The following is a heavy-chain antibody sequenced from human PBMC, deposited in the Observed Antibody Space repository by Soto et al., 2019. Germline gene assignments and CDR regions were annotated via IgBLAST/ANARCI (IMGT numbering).Heavy chain of an antibody. CDR2: IDYTGST. CDR3: AGHYWFGDY. D-gene: IGHD3-10*01. J-gene: IGHJ4*02. CDR1: GGSISDSSYY. V-gene: IGHV4-39*01. Sequence: QLQLQQSGPGLVKPSETLSLTCTVSGGSISDSSYYWGWVRQPPGEGLEWIGSIDYTGSTFYNASLKSRVTRSVDTSMNQLSLKLRSVTAADTAVYYCAGHYWFGDYWGQGTLVTVSS.